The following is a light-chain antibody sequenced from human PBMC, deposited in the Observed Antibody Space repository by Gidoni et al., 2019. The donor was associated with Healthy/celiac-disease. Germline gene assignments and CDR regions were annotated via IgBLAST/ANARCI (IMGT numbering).Light chain of an antibody. V-gene: IGKV4-1*01. CDR2: WAS. J-gene: IGKJ3*01. CDR3: QKYYTYAT. CDR1: QSVLYSSNNENY. Sequence: DIVMTQSPDSLAVSLCERATINCKSSQSVLYSSNNENYLAWYQQKPGQPPKLLIYWASTRESGVPDRFSGSGSGTDFTLTISSLQAEDVAVYYCQKYYTYATFXPXTKVDIK.